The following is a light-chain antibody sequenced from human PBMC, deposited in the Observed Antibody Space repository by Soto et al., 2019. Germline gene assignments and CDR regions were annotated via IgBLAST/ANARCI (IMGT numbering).Light chain of an antibody. CDR3: QQSYSTPLT. Sequence: DIVMTQSPLSLPVNPGEPASISCRSSQSLLHSNGYNYLSWYLQKPGQSPQLLIYLGSNRASGVPDRFSGSGSGTDFTLTISSLQPEDFATYYCQQSYSTPLTFGGGTKVDIK. V-gene: IGKV2-28*01. CDR2: LGS. CDR1: QSLLHSNGYNY. J-gene: IGKJ4*01.